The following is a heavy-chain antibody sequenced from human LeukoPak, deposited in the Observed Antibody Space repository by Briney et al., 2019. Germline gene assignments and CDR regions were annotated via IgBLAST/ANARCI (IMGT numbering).Heavy chain of an antibody. Sequence: SETLSLTCAVSGGSISSGGYSWSWIRQPPGKGLEWIGCIYYSGSTYYNPSLKRRVTISVDTSKNQFSLKLSSVTAADTAVYYCARSRERGDWGLEDAFDIWGQGTMVTVSS. CDR2: IYYSGST. CDR3: ARSRERGDWGLEDAFDI. CDR1: GGSISSGGYS. D-gene: IGHD2-21*02. V-gene: IGHV4-30-4*07. J-gene: IGHJ3*02.